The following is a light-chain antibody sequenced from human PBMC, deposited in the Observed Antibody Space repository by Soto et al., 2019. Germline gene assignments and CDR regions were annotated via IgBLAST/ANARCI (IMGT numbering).Light chain of an antibody. CDR2: TTA. CDR3: RQCDRTPQT. Sequence: DIQTTQSPSSLSASVGDRVTITCRASQSINSHLNWYQKKPGKLPKLLIHTTASLQSGVPSRFSGSGAGTGFFLTISSLEPEDLATYYCRQCDRTPQTFGGGTNVEI. V-gene: IGKV1-39*01. CDR1: QSINSH. J-gene: IGKJ4*02.